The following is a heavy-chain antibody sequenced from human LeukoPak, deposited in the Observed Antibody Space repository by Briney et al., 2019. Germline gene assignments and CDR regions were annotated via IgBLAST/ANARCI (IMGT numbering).Heavy chain of an antibody. V-gene: IGHV4-59*01. CDR3: ARGDGYTFDY. CDR2: VYYTGSS. Sequence: SETLSLTCTVSGGAISSFYWSWIRQPPGEGLEWIAYVYYTGSSNSNPSLRSRVTISVDTSRNQFFLHLNSVTAADTAVYHCARGDGYTFDYWGQGTLVTVSS. CDR1: GGAISSFY. J-gene: IGHJ4*02. D-gene: IGHD5-24*01.